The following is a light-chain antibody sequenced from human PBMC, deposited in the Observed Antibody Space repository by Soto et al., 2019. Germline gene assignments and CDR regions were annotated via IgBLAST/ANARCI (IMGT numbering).Light chain of an antibody. V-gene: IGKV1-5*01. CDR1: HDISTF. CDR3: QQYNSYSPLT. Sequence: DIQLTQSPSLLSASIGDRVTITCRASHDISTFLAWYQQKPGKAPKLLIYDASSLESGVPSRFSGSGSGTEFTLTISSLQPDDFATYYCQQYNSYSPLTFGGGTKVDIK. CDR2: DAS. J-gene: IGKJ4*01.